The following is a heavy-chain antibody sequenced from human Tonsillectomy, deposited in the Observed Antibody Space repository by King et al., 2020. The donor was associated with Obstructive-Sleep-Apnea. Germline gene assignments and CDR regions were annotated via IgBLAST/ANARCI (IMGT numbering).Heavy chain of an antibody. CDR3: ARVLGYCSGGSCYTFDY. J-gene: IGHJ4*02. D-gene: IGHD2-15*01. CDR1: GGSFSGYY. CDR2: INNSGST. Sequence: VQLQQWGAGLLKPSETLSLTCAVYGGSFSGYYWSWIRQPPGKGREWSGEINNSGSTNYNPSLKSRVTISVDTSTNKFSLKLSSVTAADTAVYYCARVLGYCSGGSCYTFDYWGQGTLVTVSS. V-gene: IGHV4-34*01.